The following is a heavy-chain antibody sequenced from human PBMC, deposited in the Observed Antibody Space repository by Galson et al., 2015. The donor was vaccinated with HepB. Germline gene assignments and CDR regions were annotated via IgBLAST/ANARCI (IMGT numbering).Heavy chain of an antibody. CDR1: GYTFTSYG. J-gene: IGHJ5*02. V-gene: IGHV1-18*04. Sequence: SVKVSCKASGYTFTSYGISWVRQAPGQGLEWMGWISAYNGNTNYAQKLQGRVTMTTDTSASTAYMELRSLRSDDTAVYYCARARAGYYYGSGTHEAWGQGTLVTVSS. CDR3: ARARAGYYYGSGTHEA. CDR2: ISAYNGNT. D-gene: IGHD3-10*01.